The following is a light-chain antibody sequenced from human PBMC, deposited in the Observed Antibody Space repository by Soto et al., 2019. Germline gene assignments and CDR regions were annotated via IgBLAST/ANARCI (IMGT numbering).Light chain of an antibody. CDR2: GNT. J-gene: IGLJ3*02. Sequence: QAVVTQPPSVSGAPGQRVTISCTGSSSNIGAPYDVHWYQQLPGIAPKLLIYGNTNRPSGVPDRFSGSKSGTSASLAITGLQAEDEADYCCQSYDSSLSGSVFGGGTKLTVL. CDR3: QSYDSSLSGSV. V-gene: IGLV1-40*01. CDR1: SSNIGAPYD.